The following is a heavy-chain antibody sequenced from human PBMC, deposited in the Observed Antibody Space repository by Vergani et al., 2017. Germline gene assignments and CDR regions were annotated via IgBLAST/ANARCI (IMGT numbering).Heavy chain of an antibody. CDR3: ASGGHGSENGGALQL. CDR1: GYIFSNFW. CDR2: IYPGDSEV. V-gene: IGHV5-51*01. Sequence: EKQLVQSGSETKKPGESLKISCPAFGYIFSNFWIGWVRQRPGRGLEWRGIIYPGDSEVKSNPTFRGQVIFSVDTSVNTAYLQWRSLQASDTATYFCASGGHGSENGGALQLWGQGTNITVSS. D-gene: IGHD3-10*01. J-gene: IGHJ3*01.